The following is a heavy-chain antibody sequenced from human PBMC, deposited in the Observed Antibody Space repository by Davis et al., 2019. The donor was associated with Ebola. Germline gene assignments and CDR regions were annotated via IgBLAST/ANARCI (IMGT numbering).Heavy chain of an antibody. V-gene: IGHV4-39*01. CDR3: TRNFREGYSTEFYFDR. Sequence: GSLRLSCAVSGESVSSSPYYWGWIRQAPGKGPEWVGSIYYGGSTFSSPSLKSRVIISVDTSRNQFSLRLRSVTAADTAVYYCTRNFREGYSTEFYFDRWGRGTLVTVSS. CDR1: GESVSSSPYY. J-gene: IGHJ5*02. CDR2: IYYGGST. D-gene: IGHD4-11*01.